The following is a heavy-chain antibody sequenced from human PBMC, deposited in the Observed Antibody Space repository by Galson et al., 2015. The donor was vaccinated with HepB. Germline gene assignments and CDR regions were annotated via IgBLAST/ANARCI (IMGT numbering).Heavy chain of an antibody. J-gene: IGHJ3*02. CDR3: ARKGYCSGGSCYPWDDAFDI. D-gene: IGHD2-15*01. V-gene: IGHV3-7*03. Sequence: SLRLSCAASGFTFSSYWMSWVRQAPGKGLEWVANIKQDGSEKYYVDSVKGRFTISRDNAKNSLYLQMNSLRAEDTAVYYCARKGYCSGGSCYPWDDAFDIWGQGTMVTVSS. CDR2: IKQDGSEK. CDR1: GFTFSSYW.